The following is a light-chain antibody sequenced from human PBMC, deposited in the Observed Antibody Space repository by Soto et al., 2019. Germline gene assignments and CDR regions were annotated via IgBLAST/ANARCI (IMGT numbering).Light chain of an antibody. CDR2: GAS. CDR1: QSVSSSY. Sequence: EIVLTQSPGTLSLSPGERATLSCRASQSVSSSYLAWYQQKPRQAPRLLIYGASSRATGIPDRFSGSGSGTDFTLTISRLEPEDFAVYYCQQYGSSLGPGFGGGTKVEIK. V-gene: IGKV3-20*01. CDR3: QQYGSSLGPG. J-gene: IGKJ4*02.